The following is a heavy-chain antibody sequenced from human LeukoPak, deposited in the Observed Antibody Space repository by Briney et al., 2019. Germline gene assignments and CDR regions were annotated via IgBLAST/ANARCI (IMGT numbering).Heavy chain of an antibody. CDR2: MNPNSGNT. CDR1: GYTFTSYD. J-gene: IGHJ6*02. D-gene: IGHD1-14*01. V-gene: IGHV1-8*01. Sequence: ASVKVSCKASGYTFTSYDINWVRQATGQGLEWMGWMNPNSGNTGYAQKFQGRVTMTRNTSISTAYMELSSLRSEDTAVYYCARAITHYYYYGTDVWGQGTTVTVSS. CDR3: ARAITHYYYYGTDV.